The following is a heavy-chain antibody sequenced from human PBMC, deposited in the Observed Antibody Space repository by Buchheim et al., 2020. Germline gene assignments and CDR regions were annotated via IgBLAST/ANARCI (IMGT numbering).Heavy chain of an antibody. Sequence: VQLVESGGGVVQPGRSLRLSCRGSGFTFSGYWMSWVRQAPGKGLEWVANINKDGSERYHVDSVKGRFTVSRDNAEKSLFLQMNSLRGEDTAVYYCARGHTSSAGIYWGQGTL. D-gene: IGHD6-13*01. CDR3: ARGHTSSAGIY. CDR1: GFTFSGYW. CDR2: INKDGSER. V-gene: IGHV3-7*01. J-gene: IGHJ4*02.